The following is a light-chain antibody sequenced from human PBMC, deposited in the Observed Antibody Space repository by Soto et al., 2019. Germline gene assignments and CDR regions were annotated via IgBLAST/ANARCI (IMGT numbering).Light chain of an antibody. CDR3: QKYDRAPT. J-gene: IGKJ1*01. V-gene: IGKV1-27*01. CDR2: AAS. Sequence: IRMTQSPSSLSASTGDRVTISCRASQGISSYLAWYQKKPGKAPKLLIYAASTLQSGVPSRFSGSGSGTDFTLTISSLQPEDVATYYCQKYDRAPTFGPGTKVDI. CDR1: QGISSY.